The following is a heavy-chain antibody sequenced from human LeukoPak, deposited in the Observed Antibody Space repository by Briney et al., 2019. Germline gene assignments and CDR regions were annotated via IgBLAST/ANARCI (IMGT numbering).Heavy chain of an antibody. V-gene: IGHV3-30*04. Sequence: GGSLRLSCAASGFTFSSYAMHWVRQAPGKGLEWVAVISYDGSNKYYADSVKGRFTISRDNSKNTLYLQMNSLRAEDTAVYYCARVGGKYVRIHDYMDVWGKGTTVTVSS. J-gene: IGHJ6*03. D-gene: IGHD5-18*01. CDR1: GFTFSSYA. CDR2: ISYDGSNK. CDR3: ARVGGKYVRIHDYMDV.